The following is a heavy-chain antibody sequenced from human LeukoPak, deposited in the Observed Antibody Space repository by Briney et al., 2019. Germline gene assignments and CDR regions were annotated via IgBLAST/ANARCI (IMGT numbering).Heavy chain of an antibody. CDR2: IWYDGSNK. J-gene: IGHJ4*02. CDR3: ARDLDGSGSYSFDY. V-gene: IGHV3-33*01. CDR1: GFTFSSYG. D-gene: IGHD3-10*01. Sequence: TGGSLRLSCAASGFTFSSYGMHWVRQAPGKGLEWVAVIWYDGSNKYYADSVKGRFTISRDNYNNTLYLQMNSLRAEDTAVYYCARDLDGSGSYSFDYWGQGTLVTVSS.